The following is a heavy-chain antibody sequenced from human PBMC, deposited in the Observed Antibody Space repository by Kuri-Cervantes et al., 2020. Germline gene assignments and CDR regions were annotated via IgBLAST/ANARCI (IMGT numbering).Heavy chain of an antibody. CDR3: AREGSKGQILWFGESGMDV. D-gene: IGHD3-10*01. Sequence: VKVSCKASGYTFTGYYMHWVRQAPGQGLEWMGWINPNSGGTNYAQKFQGRVTMTRDTSISTAYMELSNLRSEDTAVYYCAREGSKGQILWFGESGMDVWGQGTTVTVSS. V-gene: IGHV1-2*02. J-gene: IGHJ6*02. CDR1: GYTFTGYY. CDR2: INPNSGGT.